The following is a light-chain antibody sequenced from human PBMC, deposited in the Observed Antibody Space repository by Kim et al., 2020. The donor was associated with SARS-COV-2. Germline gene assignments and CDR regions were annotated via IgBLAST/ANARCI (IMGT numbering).Light chain of an antibody. CDR2: AAS. CDR3: QKYNSAPLT. Sequence: ASVGDRVTITCRASQGIINYLSWYQQNPGKVPKLLIYAASALQSGVPSRFSGSGSGTDFTLTISSLQPEDVATYYCQKYNSAPLTFGGGTKVDIK. J-gene: IGKJ4*01. CDR1: QGIINY. V-gene: IGKV1-27*01.